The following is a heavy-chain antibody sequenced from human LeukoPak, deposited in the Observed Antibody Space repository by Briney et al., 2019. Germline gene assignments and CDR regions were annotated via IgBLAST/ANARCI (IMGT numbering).Heavy chain of an antibody. CDR2: VKQDGGQI. Sequence: GGSLRLSCAASEFTFSSYWMSWVRQAPGKGLEWVANVKQDGGQIYYLESVKGRFTVSRDNAKNSLYLQMNSLRAEDTAVYYCARLGARQMLEYWGQGTLVTISS. J-gene: IGHJ4*02. V-gene: IGHV3-7*01. CDR3: ARLGARQMLEY. D-gene: IGHD4-17*01. CDR1: EFTFSSYW.